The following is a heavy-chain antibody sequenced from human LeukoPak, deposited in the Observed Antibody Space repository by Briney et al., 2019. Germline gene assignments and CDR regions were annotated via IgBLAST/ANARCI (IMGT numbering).Heavy chain of an antibody. D-gene: IGHD5-18*01. J-gene: IGHJ4*02. CDR1: GGSISSYY. CDR3: ARHAEYGYGYHFDY. CDR2: IYYSGST. Sequence: SETLSLTCTVSGGSISSYYWSWIRQPPGKGLEWIGYIYYSGSTNYNPSLKSRVTISVDTSKNQFSLKLSSVTAADAAVYYCARHAEYGYGYHFDYWGQGTLVTVSS. V-gene: IGHV4-59*08.